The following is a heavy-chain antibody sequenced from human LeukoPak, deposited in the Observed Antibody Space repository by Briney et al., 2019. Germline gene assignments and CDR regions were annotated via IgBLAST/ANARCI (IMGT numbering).Heavy chain of an antibody. V-gene: IGHV3-74*01. CDR2: INSDGSST. Sequence: PGGSLRLSCAASGFTFSSYAMSWGRQAPGKGLVWVSRINSDGSSTDYADSVKGRFTISRDNAKNTLYLQMNTLRDEDTAVYYCARESGSDYFDYWGQGTLVTVSS. D-gene: IGHD6-25*01. J-gene: IGHJ4*02. CDR1: GFTFSSYA. CDR3: ARESGSDYFDY.